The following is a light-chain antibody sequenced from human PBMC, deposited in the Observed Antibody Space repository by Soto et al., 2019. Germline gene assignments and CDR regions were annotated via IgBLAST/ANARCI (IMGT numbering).Light chain of an antibody. V-gene: IGKV3-20*01. CDR3: QQYGRSGT. Sequence: EIVMTQSPDTLSLSPGERATLSCRASQSVSGKLAWYQHRPGQAPRLLIYDASNRATGIPARFSGSGSGTDFTLTISRLEPEDFAVYYCQQYGRSGTFGQGTKVDIK. CDR1: QSVSGK. J-gene: IGKJ1*01. CDR2: DAS.